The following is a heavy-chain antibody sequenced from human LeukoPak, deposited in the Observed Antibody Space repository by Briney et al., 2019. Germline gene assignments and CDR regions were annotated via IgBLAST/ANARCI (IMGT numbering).Heavy chain of an antibody. J-gene: IGHJ4*02. CDR3: ARDGTDDLSIFAFDY. CDR1: GYTFTSYY. CDR2: INPSGGST. Sequence: ASVKVSCKAFGYTFTSYYMHWVRQAPGQGLEWMGIINPSGGSTSYAQKFQGRVTMTRDMSTSTVYMELSSLRSEDTAVYYCARDGTDDLSIFAFDYWGQGTLVTVSS. V-gene: IGHV1-46*01. D-gene: IGHD3-3*01.